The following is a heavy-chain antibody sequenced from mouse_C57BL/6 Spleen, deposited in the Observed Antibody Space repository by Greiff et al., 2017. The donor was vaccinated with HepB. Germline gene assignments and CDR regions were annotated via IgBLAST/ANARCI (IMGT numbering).Heavy chain of an antibody. D-gene: IGHD1-1*01. CDR3: AREGYYYGSSPYAMDY. CDR1: GYTFTSYW. V-gene: IGHV1-53*01. J-gene: IGHJ4*01. CDR2: INPSNGGT. Sequence: VQLQQPGTELVKPGASVKLSCKASGYTFTSYWMHWVKQRPGQGLEWIGNINPSNGGTNYNEKFKSKATLTVDKSSSTAYMQLSSLTSEDSAVYYCAREGYYYGSSPYAMDYWGQGTSVTVSS.